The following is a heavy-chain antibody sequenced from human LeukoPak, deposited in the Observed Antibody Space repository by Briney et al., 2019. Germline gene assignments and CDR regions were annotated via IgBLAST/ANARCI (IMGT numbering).Heavy chain of an antibody. CDR2: IYYSGST. CDR3: ARALGYYRLRGAFDI. Sequence: PSETLSLTCTVSGGSISSYYWSWIRQPPGKGLEWIGYIYYSGSTNYNPSLKSRVTISVDTSKNQFSLKLSSVTAADTAVYYCARALGYYRLRGAFDIWGQGTMVTVSS. D-gene: IGHD3-22*01. CDR1: GGSISSYY. V-gene: IGHV4-59*01. J-gene: IGHJ3*02.